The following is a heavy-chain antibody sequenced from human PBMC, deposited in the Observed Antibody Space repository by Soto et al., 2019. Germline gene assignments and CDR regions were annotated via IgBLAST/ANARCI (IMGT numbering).Heavy chain of an antibody. V-gene: IGHV1-18*01. CDR2: IGGYKGNT. CDR1: GYTFTNYG. J-gene: IGHJ6*02. Sequence: ASVKVSCKASGYTFTNYGVSWVRQAPGQGLEWMGWIGGYKGNTNYAQKFQGRVTITADKSTSTAYMELSSLRSEDTAVYYCARDSKGQLERWYYYYGMDVWGQGTTVTVSS. D-gene: IGHD1-1*01. CDR3: ARDSKGQLERWYYYYGMDV.